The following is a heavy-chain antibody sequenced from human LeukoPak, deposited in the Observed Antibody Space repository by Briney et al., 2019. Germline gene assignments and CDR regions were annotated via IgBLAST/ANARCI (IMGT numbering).Heavy chain of an antibody. D-gene: IGHD1-26*01. CDR1: GFTFSDYY. J-gene: IGHJ3*02. Sequence: AGTLRRSGAASGFTFSDYYMSWIRQAPGKGLEWISYISSSGSTISYTDSVKGGFTISRDNAKNSLYLQMNSLRAEDTAVYYCARASGEGDAFDIWGQGTMVTVSS. CDR3: ARASGEGDAFDI. CDR2: ISSSGSTI. V-gene: IGHV3-11*01.